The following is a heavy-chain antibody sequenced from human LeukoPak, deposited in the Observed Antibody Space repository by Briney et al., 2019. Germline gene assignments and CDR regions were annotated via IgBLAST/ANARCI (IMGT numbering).Heavy chain of an antibody. D-gene: IGHD1-26*01. CDR1: GFTFSSYA. J-gene: IGHJ4*02. V-gene: IGHV3-23*01. CDR2: ISGSGGST. CDR3: ARGDIVGATTTPFDY. Sequence: PAGGSLRLSCAASGFTFSSYAMSWVRQAPGKGLEWVSAISGSGGSTYYADSVKGRFTISRDNSKNTLYLQMNSLRAEDTAVYYCARGDIVGATTTPFDYWGQGTLVTVSS.